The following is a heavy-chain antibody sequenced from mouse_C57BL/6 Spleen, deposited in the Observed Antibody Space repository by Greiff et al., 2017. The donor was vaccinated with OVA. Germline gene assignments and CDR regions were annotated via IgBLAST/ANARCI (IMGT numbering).Heavy chain of an antibody. V-gene: IGHV1-72*01. D-gene: IGHD1-1*01. J-gene: IGHJ3*01. CDR1: GYTFTSYW. Sequence: VQLQQPGAELVKPGASVTLSCKASGYTFTSYWMPWVKQRPGRGLEWIGRIDPNGGGTKYNEKFKSKATLTVDKPSSTTYMQLSSLTSEDSAVYYGAREDYYGRISGLAYWGQGTLVTVSA. CDR3: AREDYYGRISGLAY. CDR2: IDPNGGGT.